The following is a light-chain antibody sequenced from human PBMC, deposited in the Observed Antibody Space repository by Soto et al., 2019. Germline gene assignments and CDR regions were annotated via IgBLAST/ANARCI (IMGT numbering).Light chain of an antibody. V-gene: IGKV3-15*01. CDR2: GAS. Sequence: IVMTQYPATLSVSPGERATLSGSAGQSVSTNLAWCQQNPGQAPRLLIYGASPRATGIPARFSASGSGTEFTLTISSLQSEDFAVYYCQPYNNWPPITFGQGTRLEIK. J-gene: IGKJ5*01. CDR1: QSVSTN. CDR3: QPYNNWPPIT.